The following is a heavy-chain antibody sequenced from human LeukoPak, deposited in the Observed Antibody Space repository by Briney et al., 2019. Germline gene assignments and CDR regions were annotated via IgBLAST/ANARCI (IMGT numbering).Heavy chain of an antibody. V-gene: IGHV1-18*01. D-gene: IGHD1-26*01. J-gene: IGHJ6*02. CDR2: ISAYNGNT. CDR1: GYTFTSYG. Sequence: ASVKVSCKASGYTFTSYGISWVRQAPGQGPEWMGWISAYNGNTNYAQKLQGRVTMTTDTSTSTAYMELRSLRSDDTAVYYCARDVPSVGSYYPYYYYYGMDVWGQGTTVTVSS. CDR3: ARDVPSVGSYYPYYYYYGMDV.